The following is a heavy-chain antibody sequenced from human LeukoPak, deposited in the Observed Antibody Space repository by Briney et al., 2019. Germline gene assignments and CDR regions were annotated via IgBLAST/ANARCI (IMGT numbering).Heavy chain of an antibody. V-gene: IGHV1-46*01. CDR2: INPSVGST. CDR1: GYTFTSYY. CDR3: ARDNTAVAGTVIDY. J-gene: IGHJ4*02. D-gene: IGHD6-19*01. Sequence: EVSVTVSCKASGYTFTSYYIHWVRQVPGRGLEWMGIINPSVGSTTHAQNFQGRVTMTRYTSTSSVYMELSSLRSEDTAVYYCARDNTAVAGTVIDYWGQGTLVTVSS.